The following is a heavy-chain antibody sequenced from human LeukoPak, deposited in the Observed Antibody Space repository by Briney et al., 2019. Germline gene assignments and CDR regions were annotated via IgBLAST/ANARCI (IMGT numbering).Heavy chain of an antibody. J-gene: IGHJ4*02. CDR2: IYYSGST. CDR3: ARQTGGFGELPSFDY. D-gene: IGHD3-10*01. V-gene: IGHV4-59*08. Sequence: SETLSLTCTVSGGSISGYYWSWIRQPPGKGLEWIGYIYYSGSTNYNPSLKSRLTISVDAFKNQFSLKLSSVTAADTAVYYCARQTGGFGELPSFDYWGQGTLVTVSS. CDR1: GGSISGYY.